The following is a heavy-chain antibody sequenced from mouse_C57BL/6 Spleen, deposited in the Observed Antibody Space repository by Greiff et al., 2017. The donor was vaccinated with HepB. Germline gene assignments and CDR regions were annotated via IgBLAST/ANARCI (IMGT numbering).Heavy chain of an antibody. CDR3: ARGARAEDY. CDR1: GYTFTSYW. J-gene: IGHJ2*01. V-gene: IGHV1-61*01. CDR2: IYPSDSET. Sequence: QVQLQQPGAELVRPGSSVKLSCKASGYTFTSYWMDWVKQRPGQGLEWIGNIYPSDSETHYNQKFKDKATVTVDKSSSTAYMQLSSLTSEDSAVYYCARGARAEDYWGQGTTLTVSS.